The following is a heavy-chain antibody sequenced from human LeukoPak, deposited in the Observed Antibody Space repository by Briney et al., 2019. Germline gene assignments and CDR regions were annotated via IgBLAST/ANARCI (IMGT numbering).Heavy chain of an antibody. J-gene: IGHJ6*02. V-gene: IGHV3-48*03. CDR3: ARTYYYGSGSYAPDYYYYYGMDV. CDR2: ISSSGSTI. D-gene: IGHD3-10*01. CDR1: GFTFSSYE. Sequence: GGSLRLSCAASGFTFSSYEMNGARQAPGKGLEWVSYISSSGSTIHYADSVKGRFTISRDNAKSSLYLQMNSLRAEDTAVYYCARTYYYGSGSYAPDYYYYYGMDVWGQGTTVTVSS.